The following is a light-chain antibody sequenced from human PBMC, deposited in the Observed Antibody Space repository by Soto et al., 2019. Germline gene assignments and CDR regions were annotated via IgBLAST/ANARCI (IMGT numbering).Light chain of an antibody. CDR3: QHYGSSPFT. Sequence: EIVLTQSPGTLSLSPGERATLSCRASQSVSSSFLAGYQQKPGQAPRLLLYGASSRTTGIPDRFSGSGSGTDFTLIISRLEPEDFAVYYCQHYGSSPFTFGPGTKVDIK. CDR2: GAS. J-gene: IGKJ3*01. CDR1: QSVSSSF. V-gene: IGKV3-20*01.